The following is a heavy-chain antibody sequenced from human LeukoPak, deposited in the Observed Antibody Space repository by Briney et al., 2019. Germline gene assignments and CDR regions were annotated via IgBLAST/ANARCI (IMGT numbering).Heavy chain of an antibody. V-gene: IGHV5-51*01. CDR3: ARSYCSSTSCPNRGYYYYYDMDV. J-gene: IGHJ6*02. CDR1: GYSFTNYW. D-gene: IGHD2-2*01. Sequence: GESLKTSCKGSGYSFTNYWIGWVRRMPGKGLEWMGIIYPGDSETRYSPSFQGQVTISADKSISTAYLQWSSLKASDTAMYYCARSYCSSTSCPNRGYYYYYDMDVWGQGTTVTVSS. CDR2: IYPGDSET.